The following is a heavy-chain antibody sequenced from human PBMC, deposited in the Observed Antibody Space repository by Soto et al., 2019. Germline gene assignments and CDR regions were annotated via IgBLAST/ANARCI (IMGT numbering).Heavy chain of an antibody. CDR2: IYHSGST. V-gene: IGHV4-59*01. CDR1: VGSISSYY. J-gene: IGHJ4*02. D-gene: IGHD4-17*01. CDR3: ETDDDGNSLLY. Sequence: QVQLQESGPGLVKPSETLSLTCTVSVGSISSYYWSWIRQTAGKGLELLAYIYHSGSTNYNPSLRGRVTISIDTTRNKLPLKLTAVTAADTGIYCCETDDDGNSLLYWGQGTQVTVSS.